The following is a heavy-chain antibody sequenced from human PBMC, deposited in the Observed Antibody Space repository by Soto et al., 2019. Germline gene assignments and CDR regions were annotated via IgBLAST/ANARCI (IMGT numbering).Heavy chain of an antibody. V-gene: IGHV4-30-4*01. CDR3: ARDRVAVVVPAAIQVRFLEWFMFDP. D-gene: IGHD2-2*02. CDR2: IYYSGST. Sequence: QVQLQESGPGLVKPSQTLSLTCTVSGGSISSGDYYWSWIRQPPGKGLEWIGYIYYSGSTYYNPSLKSRVTISVDTSKNQFSLKLSSVTAADTAVYYCARDRVAVVVPAAIQVRFLEWFMFDPWGQGTLVTVSS. CDR1: GGSISSGDYY. J-gene: IGHJ5*02.